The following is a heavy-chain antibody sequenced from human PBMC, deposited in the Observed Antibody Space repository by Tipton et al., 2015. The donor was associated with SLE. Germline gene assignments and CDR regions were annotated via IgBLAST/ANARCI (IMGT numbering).Heavy chain of an antibody. CDR1: GESFTDYY. CDR3: ARLRNGFYSDYDY. D-gene: IGHD3-22*01. Sequence: TLSLTCAVQGESFTDYYWTWSRQPPGQGLEWIGEINHLSMTNYNPSLKGRLTISVDTSKNQFSLMPSSVTAADTAVYFCARLRNGFYSDYDYWGQGTLVTVSS. CDR2: INHLSMT. J-gene: IGHJ4*02. V-gene: IGHV4-34*01.